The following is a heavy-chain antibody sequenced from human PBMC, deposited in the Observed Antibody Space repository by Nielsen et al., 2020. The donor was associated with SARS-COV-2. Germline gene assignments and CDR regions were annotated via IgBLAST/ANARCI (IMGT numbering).Heavy chain of an antibody. D-gene: IGHD6-13*01. Sequence: WVRQAPGQGLEWMGWINPNSGGTNYAQKFQGWVTMTRDTSISTAYMELSRLRSDDTAVYYCARGRDLIGYSSSWRVNDAFDIWGQGTMVTRLL. CDR3: ARGRDLIGYSSSWRVNDAFDI. CDR2: INPNSGGT. J-gene: IGHJ3*02. V-gene: IGHV1-2*04.